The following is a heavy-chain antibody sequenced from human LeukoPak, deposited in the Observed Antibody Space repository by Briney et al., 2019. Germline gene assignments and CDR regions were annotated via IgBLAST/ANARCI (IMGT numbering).Heavy chain of an antibody. D-gene: IGHD3-9*01. CDR1: GFTFSTYS. CDR2: ISSGSSTI. V-gene: IGHV3-48*04. Sequence: PGGSLRLSCAASGFTFSTYSMNWVRQAPGKGLEWVSYISSGSSTIYYADSVKGRFTISRDNAKNSLHLQMNSLRAEDTAVYYCATRYFDWLLYPHDAFDIWGQGTMVTVSS. J-gene: IGHJ3*02. CDR3: ATRYFDWLLYPHDAFDI.